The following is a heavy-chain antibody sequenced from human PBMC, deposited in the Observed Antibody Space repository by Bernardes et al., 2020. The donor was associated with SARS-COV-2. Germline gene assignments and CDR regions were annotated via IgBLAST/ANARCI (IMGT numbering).Heavy chain of an antibody. CDR2: ISAYNGNT. CDR1: GYTFTSYG. D-gene: IGHD3-3*01. CDR3: ARETHTNPLLTIFGVVSGWFDP. J-gene: IGHJ5*02. Sequence: ASVKVSCKASGYTFTSYGISWVRQAPGQGLEWMGWISAYNGNTNYAQKLQGRVTMTTDTSTSTAYMELRSLRSDDTAVYYCARETHTNPLLTIFGVVSGWFDPWGQGTLVTVSS. V-gene: IGHV1-18*04.